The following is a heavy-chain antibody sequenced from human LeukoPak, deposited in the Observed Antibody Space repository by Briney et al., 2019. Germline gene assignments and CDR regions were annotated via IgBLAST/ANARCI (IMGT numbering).Heavy chain of an antibody. J-gene: IGHJ5*02. CDR1: GGSFSGYY. Sequence: SETLSLTCAVYGGSFSGYYWSWIRQPPGKGLEWIGEINHSGSTNYNPSLKSRVTISVDTSKNQFSLKLSSVTAADTAVYYCARGVGTVVVVADKGNWFDPWGQGTLVTVSS. CDR2: INHSGST. V-gene: IGHV4-34*01. CDR3: ARGVGTVVVVADKGNWFDP. D-gene: IGHD2-15*01.